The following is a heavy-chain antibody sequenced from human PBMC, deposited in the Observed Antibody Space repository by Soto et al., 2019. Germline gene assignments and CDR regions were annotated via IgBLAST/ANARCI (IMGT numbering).Heavy chain of an antibody. V-gene: IGHV5-10-1*01. CDR1: GYSFTNYW. CDR3: ARLSQLVHDP. Sequence: GESLKISCKGSGYSFTNYWISWVRQMPGKGLEWMGRIDPSDSYTSYSPSFQGHVTISADESISTAFLQWSSLKASDTAMYYCARLSQLVHDPWGQGTLVTVSS. D-gene: IGHD6-13*01. J-gene: IGHJ5*02. CDR2: IDPSDSYT.